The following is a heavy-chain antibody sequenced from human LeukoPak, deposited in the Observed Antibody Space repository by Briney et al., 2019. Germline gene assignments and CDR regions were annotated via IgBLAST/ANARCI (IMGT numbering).Heavy chain of an antibody. J-gene: IGHJ4*02. D-gene: IGHD6-13*01. CDR1: GNTFTSYY. CDR3: ARAKNPIAAAVMYYFDY. Sequence: ASVKVSCKASGNTFTSYYMHWLRQAPGQGLEWMGIINPSGGSTSYAQKFQGRVTMTRGTSTSTVYMELSSLRSEDTAVYYCARAKNPIAAAVMYYFDYWGQGTLVTVSS. V-gene: IGHV1-46*01. CDR2: INPSGGST.